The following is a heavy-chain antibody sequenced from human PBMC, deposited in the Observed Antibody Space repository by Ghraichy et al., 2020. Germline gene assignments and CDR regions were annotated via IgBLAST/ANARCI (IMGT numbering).Heavy chain of an antibody. J-gene: IGHJ6*02. D-gene: IGHD3-3*02. V-gene: IGHV3-30*18. Sequence: GGSLRLSCAASGFTFSSYGMHWVRQAPGKGLEWVAVISYDGSNKYYADSVKGRFTNSRDNSKNTLYLQMNSLRAEDTAVYYCAKDTTNRALYGMDVWGQGTTVTVSS. CDR2: ISYDGSNK. CDR1: GFTFSSYG. CDR3: AKDTTNRALYGMDV.